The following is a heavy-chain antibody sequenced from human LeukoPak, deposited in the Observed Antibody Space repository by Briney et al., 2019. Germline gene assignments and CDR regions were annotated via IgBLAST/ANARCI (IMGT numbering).Heavy chain of an antibody. CDR3: AREAANMVRGVMGK. Sequence: ASVKVSCKASGYTLTAYYMHWVRQAPGQGLEWMGWINPNSGGINYEQKFQGRVTMTRDTSISTAYMELSRLTSDDTAVYYCAREAANMVRGVMGKWGQGTLVTVSS. V-gene: IGHV1-2*02. CDR1: GYTLTAYY. J-gene: IGHJ4*02. D-gene: IGHD3-10*01. CDR2: INPNSGGI.